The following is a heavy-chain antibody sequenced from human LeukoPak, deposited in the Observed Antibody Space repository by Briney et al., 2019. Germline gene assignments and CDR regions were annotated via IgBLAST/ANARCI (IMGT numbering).Heavy chain of an antibody. V-gene: IGHV1-69*13. J-gene: IGHJ4*02. CDR1: GYTFTSYD. CDR2: IIPIFGTA. CDR3: ARGVVPAAIPVFDYFDY. D-gene: IGHD2-2*02. Sequence: SVKVSCKASGYTFTSYDINWVRQATGQGLEWMGGIIPIFGTANYAQKFQGRVTITADESTSTAYMELSSLRSEDTAVYYCARGVVPAAIPVFDYFDYWGQGTLVTVSS.